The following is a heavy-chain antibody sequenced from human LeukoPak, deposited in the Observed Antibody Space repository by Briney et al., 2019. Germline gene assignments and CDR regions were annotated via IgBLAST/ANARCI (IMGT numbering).Heavy chain of an antibody. CDR3: ARRGGATTAYYYYYYYMDV. J-gene: IGHJ6*03. Sequence: GGSLRLSCAASGFTFSSYEMNWVRQAPGKGLEWVSYISSSGSTIYYADSVKGRFTISRDNAKNSLYLQMNSLRAEDTAVYYCARRGGATTAYYYYYYYMDVWGKGTTVTVSS. CDR1: GFTFSSYE. CDR2: ISSSGSTI. D-gene: IGHD1-26*01. V-gene: IGHV3-48*03.